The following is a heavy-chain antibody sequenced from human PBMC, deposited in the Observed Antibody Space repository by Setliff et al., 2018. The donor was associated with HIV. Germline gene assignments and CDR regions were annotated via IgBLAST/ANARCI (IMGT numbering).Heavy chain of an antibody. J-gene: IGHJ4*02. Sequence: GGSLRLSCAASGFTFSSYWMHWVRQAPGKGLVWVSRINSDGSSTSYADSVKGRFTISRDNAKSTLYLQMNSLRAEDTAVYYCARGKIVVVPAAMRPFDYWGQGTLVTVSS. CDR1: GFTFSSYW. CDR2: INSDGSST. D-gene: IGHD2-2*01. V-gene: IGHV3-74*01. CDR3: ARGKIVVVPAAMRPFDY.